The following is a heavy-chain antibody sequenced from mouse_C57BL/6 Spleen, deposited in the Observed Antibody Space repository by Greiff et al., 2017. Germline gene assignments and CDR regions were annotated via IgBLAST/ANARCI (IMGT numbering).Heavy chain of an antibody. Sequence: EVKLMESGPELVKPGASVKISCKASGYSFTDYNMNWVKQSNGKSLEWIGVINPNYGTTSYNQKFKGKATLTVDQSSSTAYMQLNSLTSEDSAVYYCADYGSSGGFAYWGQGTLVTVSA. D-gene: IGHD1-1*01. J-gene: IGHJ3*01. CDR3: ADYGSSGGFAY. CDR1: GYSFTDYN. CDR2: INPNYGTT. V-gene: IGHV1-39*01.